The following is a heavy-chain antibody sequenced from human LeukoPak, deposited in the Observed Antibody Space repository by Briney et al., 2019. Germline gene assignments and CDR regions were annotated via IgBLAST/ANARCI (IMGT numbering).Heavy chain of an antibody. CDR2: IKSKTDGGTT. CDR1: GFTFSNAW. Sequence: GGSLRLSCAASGFTFSNAWMSWVRQAPGKGLEWVGRIKSKTDGGTTDYAAPVKGRFTISRDDSKNTLYLQMNSLRAEDTAVYYCAKQWLDEALFDYWGQGTLVTVSS. D-gene: IGHD6-19*01. J-gene: IGHJ4*02. CDR3: AKQWLDEALFDY. V-gene: IGHV3-15*01.